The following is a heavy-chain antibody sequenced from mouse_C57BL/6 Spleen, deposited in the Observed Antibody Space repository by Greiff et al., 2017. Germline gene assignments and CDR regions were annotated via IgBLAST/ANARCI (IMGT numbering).Heavy chain of an antibody. D-gene: IGHD1-1*01. Sequence: VQLQQSGAELVRPGASVKLSCTASGFNIKDDYMHWVKQRPEQGLEWIGWIDPENGDTEYASKFQGKATITADTSSNTAYLQLSSLTSDDTAVYYCTTTYGSSNFDYWGQGTTLTVSS. J-gene: IGHJ2*01. V-gene: IGHV14-4*01. CDR2: IDPENGDT. CDR1: GFNIKDDY. CDR3: TTTYGSSNFDY.